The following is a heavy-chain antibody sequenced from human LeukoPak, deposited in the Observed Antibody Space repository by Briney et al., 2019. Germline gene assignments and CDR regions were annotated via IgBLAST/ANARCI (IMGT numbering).Heavy chain of an antibody. Sequence: GGSLKLSCAASGFTFSSYSMNWVRQAPGKGLEWVSYISSSSSTIYYADSVKGRFTISRDNAKNSLYLQMNSLRAEDTAIYYCAKGSIVVVTAATVFDYWGQGTLVTVSS. CDR1: GFTFSSYS. CDR2: ISSSSSTI. J-gene: IGHJ4*02. V-gene: IGHV3-48*01. D-gene: IGHD2-21*02. CDR3: AKGSIVVVTAATVFDY.